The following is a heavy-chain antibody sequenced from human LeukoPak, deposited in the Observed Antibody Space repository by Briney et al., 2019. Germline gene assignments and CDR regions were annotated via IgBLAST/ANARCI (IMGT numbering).Heavy chain of an antibody. CDR3: ARRRRPDRREVAGTISMITCYFAL. CDR1: GGSFSGYY. V-gene: IGHV4-34*01. Sequence: SETLSLTCAVYGGSFSGYYWSWIRQPPGKGLEWIGEINHSGSTNYNPSLKSRVTISVDTSKNQFSLKLSSVTAADTAVYYCARRRRPDRREVAGTISMITCYFALWGQGTLV. D-gene: IGHD2-15*01. J-gene: IGHJ4*02. CDR2: INHSGST.